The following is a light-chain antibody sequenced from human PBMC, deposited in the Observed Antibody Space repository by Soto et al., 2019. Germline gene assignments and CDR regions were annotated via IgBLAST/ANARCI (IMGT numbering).Light chain of an antibody. CDR3: QQSYIIPRT. J-gene: IGKJ1*01. CDR2: DAS. CDR1: QSISSW. Sequence: DIQMTQSPSTLSASVGDRVTITCRASQSISSWLAWYQQKPGKAPKLLIYDASSLESGVPSRFSGSGSGTEFTLTISSLQPDDFATYYCQQSYIIPRTFGQGTKVDI. V-gene: IGKV1-5*01.